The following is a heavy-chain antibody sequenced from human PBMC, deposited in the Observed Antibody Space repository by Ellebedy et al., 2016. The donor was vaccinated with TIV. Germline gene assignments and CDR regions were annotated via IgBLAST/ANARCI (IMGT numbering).Heavy chain of an antibody. J-gene: IGHJ4*02. Sequence: MPLETLSLTCEVYGGSLNNYWWSWIRQPPGKGLEWIGEVTPSGGNNFNPSLKSRVTISLDTSKRQLSLKVNSVTASETAVYYCAGHPDDFDSWGQGTLVTVSS. V-gene: IGHV4-34*01. CDR2: VTPSGGN. CDR3: AGHPDDFDS. CDR1: GGSLNNYW.